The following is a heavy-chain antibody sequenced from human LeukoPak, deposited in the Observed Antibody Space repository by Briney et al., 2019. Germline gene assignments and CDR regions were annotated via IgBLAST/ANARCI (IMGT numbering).Heavy chain of an antibody. J-gene: IGHJ4*02. D-gene: IGHD6-13*01. CDR1: GFTFSSYS. CDR3: ARDAAKYSSSWHEEGIDY. Sequence: GGSLRLSCAASGFTFSSYSMNWVRQAPGKGLEWVSSISSSSSYIYYADSVKGRFTISRDNAKNSLYLQMNSLRAEDTAVYYCARDAAKYSSSWHEEGIDYWGQGTLVTVSS. CDR2: ISSSSSYI. V-gene: IGHV3-21*01.